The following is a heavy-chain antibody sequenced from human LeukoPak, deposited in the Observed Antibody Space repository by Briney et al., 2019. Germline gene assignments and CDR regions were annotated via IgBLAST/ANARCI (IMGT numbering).Heavy chain of an antibody. CDR1: GFTFSSYT. CDR2: ISSSSSYI. V-gene: IGHV3-21*01. J-gene: IGHJ4*02. Sequence: GGSLRLSCAASGFTFSSYTMNWVRQAPGKGLEWVSCISSSSSYIYYADSVKGRFTISRDNTKNSLILQMDSLIAEDTAVYYCARDYCSSTSCHEDYWGQGTLVTVSS. CDR3: ARDYCSSTSCHEDY. D-gene: IGHD2-2*01.